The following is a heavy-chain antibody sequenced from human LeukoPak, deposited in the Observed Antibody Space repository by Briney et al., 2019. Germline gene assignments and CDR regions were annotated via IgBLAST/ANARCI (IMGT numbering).Heavy chain of an antibody. CDR2: ISSSSSYI. CDR3: ARDLSEGTYYYGAFDI. CDR1: GFTFSSYS. J-gene: IGHJ3*02. Sequence: PGRSLRLSCAASGFTFSSYSMNWVRQAPGKGLEWVSSISSSSSYIYYADSVKGRFTISRDNAKNSLYLQMNSLRAEDTAVYYCARDLSEGTYYYGAFDIWGQGTMVTVSS. V-gene: IGHV3-21*01. D-gene: IGHD3-22*01.